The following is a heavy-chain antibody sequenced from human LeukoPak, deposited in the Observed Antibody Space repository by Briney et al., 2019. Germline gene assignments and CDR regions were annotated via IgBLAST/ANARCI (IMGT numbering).Heavy chain of an antibody. CDR3: ARDEYSSSSFDY. J-gene: IGHJ4*02. V-gene: IGHV4-4*07. CDR2: IYTSGGT. D-gene: IGHD6-6*01. Sequence: SETLSLTCTVSGCSISSYYWSWIRQPAGKGLEWIGRIYTSGGTNYNPSLKSRVTMSVDTSKDQFSLKLSSVTAADTAVYYCARDEYSSSSFDYWGQGTLVTLSS. CDR1: GCSISSYY.